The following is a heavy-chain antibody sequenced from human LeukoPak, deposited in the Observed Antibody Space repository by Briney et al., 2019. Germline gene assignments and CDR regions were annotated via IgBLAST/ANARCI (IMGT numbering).Heavy chain of an antibody. CDR3: ARDDRAETKLLWLGESTYYFDY. D-gene: IGHD3-10*01. J-gene: IGHJ4*02. CDR1: GFTFSNYS. Sequence: PGGSLRLSCAASGFTFSNYSMNWVRQAPGKGLEWVSSISSSSSYIYYADSVKGRFTISRDNAKNSLYLQMNSLRAEDTAVYYCARDDRAETKLLWLGESTYYFDYWGQGTLVTVSS. CDR2: ISSSSSYI. V-gene: IGHV3-21*01.